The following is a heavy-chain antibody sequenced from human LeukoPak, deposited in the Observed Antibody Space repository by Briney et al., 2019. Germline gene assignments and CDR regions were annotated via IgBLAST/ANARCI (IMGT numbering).Heavy chain of an antibody. CDR1: GGSFSGYY. D-gene: IGHD3-10*01. CDR2: INHSGST. V-gene: IGHV4-34*01. CDR3: ATRTGSGSYYRGSWFDP. J-gene: IGHJ5*02. Sequence: SETLSLTCAVYGGSFSGYYWSWIRQPPGKGLEWIGEINHSGSTNYNPSLKSRVTISVDTSKNQFSLKLSSVTAADTAVYYCATRTGSGSYYRGSWFDPWGQGTLVTVSS.